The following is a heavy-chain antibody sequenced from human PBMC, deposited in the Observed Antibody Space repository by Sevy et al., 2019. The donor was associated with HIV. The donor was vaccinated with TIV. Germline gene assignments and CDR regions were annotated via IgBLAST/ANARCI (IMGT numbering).Heavy chain of an antibody. Sequence: SETLSLTCTVSGGSISSDEYYWSWIRQPPGKGLEWIAYIYHSGNTYYNASLKSRVSISVYTSKNQFSLKVTSVTDALTAVYYCAGGLTVTTASECFDPWGQGTLVTVSS. CDR2: IYHSGNT. V-gene: IGHV4-30-4*01. CDR3: AGGLTVTTASECFDP. J-gene: IGHJ5*02. D-gene: IGHD1-7*01. CDR1: GGSISSDEYY.